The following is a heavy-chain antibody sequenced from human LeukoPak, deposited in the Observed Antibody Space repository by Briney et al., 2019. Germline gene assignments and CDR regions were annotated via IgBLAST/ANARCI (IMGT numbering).Heavy chain of an antibody. CDR2: LSGSAGGT. V-gene: IGHV3-23*01. J-gene: IGHJ4*02. Sequence: GGSLRLSCGVSGITLSNYGMSWVRQAPGKGLEWVAGLSGSAGGTNYADSVRGRFTISRDNSKNTLFLQMDRLKAEDTAVYFCAKRGVVVRVFLVGFHKEAYYFDSWGQGAQVTVSS. D-gene: IGHD3-16*02. CDR3: AKRGVVVRVFLVGFHKEAYYFDS. CDR1: GITLSNYG.